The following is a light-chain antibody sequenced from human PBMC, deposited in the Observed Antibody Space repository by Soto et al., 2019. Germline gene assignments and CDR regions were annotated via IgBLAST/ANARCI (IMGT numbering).Light chain of an antibody. CDR3: QHYTQWPRFT. V-gene: IGKV3-15*01. J-gene: IGKJ2*01. CDR2: SSS. CDR1: QSVGSN. Sequence: EIVMTQSPVTLSVSPGERATLSCRASQSVGSNLAWYQQQPGQAPRLLVYSSSTRATDVPARFTGSGSGTEFTLTVSSLQSEDVAVYFGQHYTQWPRFTFGQGTRLAIK.